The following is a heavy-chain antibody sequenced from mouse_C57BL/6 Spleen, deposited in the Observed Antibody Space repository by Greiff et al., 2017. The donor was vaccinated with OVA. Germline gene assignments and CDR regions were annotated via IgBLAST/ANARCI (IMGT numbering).Heavy chain of an antibody. CDR2: ISDGGSYT. J-gene: IGHJ2*01. V-gene: IGHV5-4*01. Sequence: EVKVVESGGGLVKPGGSLKLSCAASGFTFSSYAMSWVRQTPEKRLEWVATISDGGSYTYYPDNVKGRFTISRDNAKNNLYLQMSHLKSEDTAMYYCAREVVATDYWGQGTTLTVSS. D-gene: IGHD1-1*01. CDR1: GFTFSSYA. CDR3: AREVVATDY.